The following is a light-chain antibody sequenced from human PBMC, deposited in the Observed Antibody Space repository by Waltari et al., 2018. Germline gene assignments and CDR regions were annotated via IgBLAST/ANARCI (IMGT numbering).Light chain of an antibody. Sequence: QSALTQPAPVSGSPGQSITISCTGTSNDVGASNFVSWYQQHPGSAPQLLIYDVTEPPSGISDRFSGSKSANTASLTISGLLPEDEAIYYCSSFTDTHTLLFGGGTTVTVL. V-gene: IGLV2-14*03. CDR1: SNDVGASNF. CDR2: DVT. J-gene: IGLJ2*01. CDR3: SSFTDTHTLL.